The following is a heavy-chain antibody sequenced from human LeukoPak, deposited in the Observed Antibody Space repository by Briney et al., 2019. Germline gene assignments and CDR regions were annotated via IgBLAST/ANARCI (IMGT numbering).Heavy chain of an antibody. Sequence: GGSLRLSCAASGFTISSSYMSWVRQAPGKGLEWVSSISSSGGNTYYADSVKGRFTISRDNSKNTLFLQMNSLRAEDTAVYYCAKDRPTWPIDYWGQGTLVTVSS. CDR2: ISSSGGNT. D-gene: IGHD5-12*01. CDR1: GFTISSSY. J-gene: IGHJ4*02. CDR3: AKDRPTWPIDY. V-gene: IGHV3-23*01.